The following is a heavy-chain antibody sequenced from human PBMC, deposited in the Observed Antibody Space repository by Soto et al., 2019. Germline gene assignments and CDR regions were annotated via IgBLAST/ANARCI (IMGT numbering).Heavy chain of an antibody. D-gene: IGHD2-2*01. CDR1: GFTFLNSA. CDR2: IVVGTGDT. V-gene: IGHV1-58*02. CDR3: AALQITDCSTNSCFYY. Sequence: QMQLVQSGPEVKKPGTSVKVSCKASGFTFLNSAIQWVRQARGQRLEWIGWIVVGTGDTNYAQKFQERVTITRDMSTSTAYMEVSSLRSDDTAVYYCAALQITDCSTNSCFYYWGQGTLVTVSS. J-gene: IGHJ4*02.